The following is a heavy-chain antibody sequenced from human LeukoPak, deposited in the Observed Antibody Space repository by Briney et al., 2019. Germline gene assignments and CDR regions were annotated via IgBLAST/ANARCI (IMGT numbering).Heavy chain of an antibody. Sequence: GESLQISCKGSGYSFTSYWIGWVRQMPGEVLEWMGIIYPGDSDTRYSPSFQGQVSISADKSISTAYLQWSSLKASDSAMYYCAIFDFLFGEIDNWFDPWGQGTQVTVSS. V-gene: IGHV5-51*01. CDR3: AIFDFLFGEIDNWFDP. D-gene: IGHD3-16*01. CDR1: GYSFTSYW. J-gene: IGHJ5*02. CDR2: IYPGDSDT.